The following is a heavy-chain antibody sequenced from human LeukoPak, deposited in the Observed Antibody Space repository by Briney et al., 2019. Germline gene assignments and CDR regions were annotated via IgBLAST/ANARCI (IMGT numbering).Heavy chain of an antibody. CDR3: AREGQYYYDSSGYYYEDY. Sequence: PGRSLRLSCAASGFTFDDYAMHWVRQAPGKGLEWVSGISWNSGSIGYADSVKGRFTISRDNAKNSLYLQMNSLRAEDTAVYYCAREGQYYYDSSGYYYEDYWGQGTLVTVSS. CDR1: GFTFDDYA. D-gene: IGHD3-22*01. V-gene: IGHV3-9*01. J-gene: IGHJ4*02. CDR2: ISWNSGSI.